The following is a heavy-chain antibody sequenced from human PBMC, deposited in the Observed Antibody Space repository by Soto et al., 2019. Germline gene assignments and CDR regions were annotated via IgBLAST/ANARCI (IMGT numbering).Heavy chain of an antibody. CDR1: GFTFSNYA. Sequence: ELQLLESGGGLVQPGGSLRLSCAASGFTFSNYAMSWVRQAPGKGLEWVSAVSGSGDSTYYADSVKGRFTISRDNSKNTVYLQMSTLRVEDTAVYYCAKVHGSGLYYYYGMDVWGQGTTVTVSS. CDR2: VSGSGDST. V-gene: IGHV3-23*01. CDR3: AKVHGSGLYYYYGMDV. D-gene: IGHD3-10*01. J-gene: IGHJ6*02.